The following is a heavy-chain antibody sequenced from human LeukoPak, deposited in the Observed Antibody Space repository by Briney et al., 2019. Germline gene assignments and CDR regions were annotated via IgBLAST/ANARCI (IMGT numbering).Heavy chain of an antibody. CDR1: GFTFSSYG. D-gene: IGHD1-26*01. CDR2: IRYDGSNK. Sequence: GGSLRLSCAASGFTFSSYGMHWVRQAPGKGLEWVAFIRYDGSNKYYADSVKGRFTISRDNSKNTLYLQMNSLRAEDTAVYYCAKDLGVYYYYYYMDVWGKGTTVTISS. V-gene: IGHV3-30*02. CDR3: AKDLGVYYYYYYMDV. J-gene: IGHJ6*03.